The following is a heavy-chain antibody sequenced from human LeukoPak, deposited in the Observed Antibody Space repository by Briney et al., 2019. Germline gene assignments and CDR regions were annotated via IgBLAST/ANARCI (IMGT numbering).Heavy chain of an antibody. CDR1: GFNFSNYA. CDR2: ISDSGRTT. V-gene: IGHV3-23*01. D-gene: IGHD3-10*01. CDR3: GGFGFNDY. Sequence: GGPLRLSCAASAFTSGFNFSNYAMSWVRQAPGKGLEWVSAISDSGRTTYYTDSVKGRFTISRDNSRNTLYLQMNSLRAEDTAVYYCGGFGFNDYWGQGLLVTVSS. J-gene: IGHJ4*01.